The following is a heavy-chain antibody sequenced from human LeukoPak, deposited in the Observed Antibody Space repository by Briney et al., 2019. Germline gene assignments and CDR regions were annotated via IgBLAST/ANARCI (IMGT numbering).Heavy chain of an antibody. J-gene: IGHJ6*02. CDR2: IRSKANSYAT. V-gene: IGHV3-73*01. D-gene: IGHD3-16*02. CDR1: GFTLSGSA. Sequence: GGSLRLSCAASGFTLSGSAMHWVRQASGKGLEWVGRIRSKANSYATAYAASVKGRFTISRDDSKNTAYLQMNSLKTEDTAVYYCTGLGELSFPYYYGMDVWGQGTTVTVSS. CDR3: TGLGELSFPYYYGMDV.